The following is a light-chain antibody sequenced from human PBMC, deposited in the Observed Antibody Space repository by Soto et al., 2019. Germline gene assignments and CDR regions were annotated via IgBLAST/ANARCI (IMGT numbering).Light chain of an antibody. J-gene: IGKJ3*01. CDR1: RHVYINA. V-gene: IGKV3-20*01. CDR2: GAS. CDR3: QQYGASPFT. Sequence: VVLMQSPATLSLSPGERATLSCRASRHVYINALGWYQQKPGRTPTLLIYGASTRATDVPDRFSATGSGTDFSLTISRVEPEDSAVYYCQQYGASPFTFGPGTRLEI.